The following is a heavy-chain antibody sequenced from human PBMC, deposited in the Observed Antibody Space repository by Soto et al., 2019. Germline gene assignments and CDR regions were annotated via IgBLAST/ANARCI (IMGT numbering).Heavy chain of an antibody. V-gene: IGHV3-23*01. D-gene: IGHD6-19*01. Sequence: XGSLILSCAASGFTFSSYAMSWVRQAPGKGLEWVSAISGSGGSTYYADSVKGRFTISRDNSKNTLYLQMNSLRAEDTAVYYCAKGLYSSGWYGFDYWGQGTLVTVSS. CDR1: GFTFSSYA. J-gene: IGHJ4*02. CDR2: ISGSGGST. CDR3: AKGLYSSGWYGFDY.